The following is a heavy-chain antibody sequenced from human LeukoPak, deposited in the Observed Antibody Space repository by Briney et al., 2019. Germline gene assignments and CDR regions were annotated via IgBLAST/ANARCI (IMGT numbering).Heavy chain of an antibody. Sequence: PGGTLTLSCAASGFTFSIHGMNWVRQAPGKGLEWVSGIGPSGVITYYADSVKGRFTISRDNYKSTLYLQMNSLRADDTAVYYCAKDDAWLQSDDWGQGTLVTVSS. CDR1: GFTFSIHG. CDR3: AKDDAWLQSDD. V-gene: IGHV3-23*01. CDR2: IGPSGVIT. J-gene: IGHJ4*02. D-gene: IGHD5-24*01.